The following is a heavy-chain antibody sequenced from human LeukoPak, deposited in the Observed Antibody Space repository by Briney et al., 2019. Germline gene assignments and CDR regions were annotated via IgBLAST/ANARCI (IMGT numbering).Heavy chain of an antibody. J-gene: IGHJ6*02. V-gene: IGHV3-66*01. CDR2: IYSGGST. D-gene: IGHD6-13*01. CDR3: ARDGSSWYDYYGMDV. Sequence: GGSLRLSCAASGFTVSSNYMSWVRQAPGKGLEWVSVIYSGGSTYYADSVKGRFTISRDNSKNTLYLQMNSLRAEDTAVYYCARDGSSWYDYYGMDVWGQGTTVTVSS. CDR1: GFTVSSNY.